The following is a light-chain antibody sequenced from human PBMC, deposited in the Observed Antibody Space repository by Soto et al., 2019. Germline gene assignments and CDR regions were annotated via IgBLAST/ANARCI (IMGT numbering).Light chain of an antibody. Sequence: HMAQSLSKLSASVVGRVPXTCRASQRMSNGVAGDQQKPVTAPKPLRFQAATWERGVPSRFSCRGPGTEGTRTISSLQSEEFAPYYCQQQNSLGTNGEGTKVNIK. CDR1: QRMSNG. J-gene: IGKJ1*01. V-gene: IGKV1-5*01. CDR3: QQQNSLGT. CDR2: QAA.